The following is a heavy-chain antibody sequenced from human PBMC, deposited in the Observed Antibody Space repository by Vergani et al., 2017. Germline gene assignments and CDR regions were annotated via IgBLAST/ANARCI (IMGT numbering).Heavy chain of an antibody. V-gene: IGHV3-23*01. CDR2: ISGSGGST. J-gene: IGHJ4*02. CDR3: AKDLYGVWWLRGGGGY. Sequence: EVQLLESGGGLVQPGGSLRLSCAASGFTFSSYAMSWVRQAPGKGLGWVSAISGSGGSTYYADSVKGRFTIARDNSKNTLYLQMNSLRAEDTAVYYCAKDLYGVWWLRGGGGYWGQGTLVTVSS. CDR1: GFTFSSYA. D-gene: IGHD5-12*01.